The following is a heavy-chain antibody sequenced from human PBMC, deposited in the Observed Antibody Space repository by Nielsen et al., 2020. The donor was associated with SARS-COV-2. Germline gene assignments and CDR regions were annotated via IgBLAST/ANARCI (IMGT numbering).Heavy chain of an antibody. CDR3: VKDRKAVTDPQGLGF. D-gene: IGHD6-19*01. CDR1: GFTFSSYA. CDR2: ISSRGSIT. J-gene: IGHJ4*02. V-gene: IGHV3-64D*06. Sequence: GESLKISCSASGFTFSSYAMHWVRQAPGKGLEYVSVISSRGSITYYADSVKGRFTISRDNSRNTVYLQMSSLRVEDTALYYCVKDRKAVTDPQGLGFWGQGTLVTVSS.